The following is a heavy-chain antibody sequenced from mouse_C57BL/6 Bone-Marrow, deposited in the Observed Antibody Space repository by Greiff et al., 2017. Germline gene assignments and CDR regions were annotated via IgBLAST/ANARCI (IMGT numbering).Heavy chain of an antibody. Sequence: QVKLQQSGAELMKPGASVKLSCKASGYTFTGYWIEWVKQRPGHGLEWIGDILPGSGSTNYNEKFKGKVTFTADTSSNTAYMQLSSLTSEDSSIYYCAKTTVVVDYWCQGTTLTLSS. V-gene: IGHV1-9*01. D-gene: IGHD1-1*01. CDR2: ILPGSGST. J-gene: IGHJ2*01. CDR3: AKTTVVVDY. CDR1: GYTFTGYW.